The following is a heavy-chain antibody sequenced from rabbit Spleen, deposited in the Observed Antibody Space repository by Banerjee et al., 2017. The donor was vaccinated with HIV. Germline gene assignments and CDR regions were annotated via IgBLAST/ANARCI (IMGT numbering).Heavy chain of an antibody. Sequence: QEQLKETGGGLVQPGGSLKLSCKASGFDFSAYGVSWVRQAPGKGLEWIGYIDPIFGNTYYANWVNGRFTISSHNAQNTVSLQLNSLTAADTATYFCVRRGDSYDDYGGYFNLWGPGTLVAVS. CDR2: IDPIFGNT. D-gene: IGHD2-1*01. V-gene: IGHV1S47*01. CDR1: GFDFSAYG. J-gene: IGHJ4*01. CDR3: VRRGDSYDDYGGYFNL.